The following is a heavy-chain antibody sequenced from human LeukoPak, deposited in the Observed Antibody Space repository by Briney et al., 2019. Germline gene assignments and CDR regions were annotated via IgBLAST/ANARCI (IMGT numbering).Heavy chain of an antibody. D-gene: IGHD3-3*01. J-gene: IGHJ4*02. CDR3: ARSLLEWLLPYFDY. V-gene: IGHV4-30-2*01. Sequence: PPQTLSLTCTVSGGSISSGGYYWSWIRQPPGKGLEWIGYIYHSGSTYYNPSLKSRVTISVDRSKNQFSLKLSSVTAADTAVYYCARSLLEWLLPYFDYWGQGTLVTVSS. CDR2: IYHSGST. CDR1: GGSISSGGYY.